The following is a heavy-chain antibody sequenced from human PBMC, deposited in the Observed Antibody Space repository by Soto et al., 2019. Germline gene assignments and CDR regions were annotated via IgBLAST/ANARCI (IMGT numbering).Heavy chain of an antibody. D-gene: IGHD6-19*01. CDR3: ANMWVALAGRPWDHSIDL. CDR1: GYTFTSYG. Sequence: ASVKVSCKASGYTFTSYGISWVRQAPGQGLEWMGWISAYNGNTNYAQKLQGRVTMTTDTSTSTAYMELRSLRSDDTAVYYCANMWVALAGRPWDHSIDLWGKGTLGTVSS. J-gene: IGHJ5*02. CDR2: ISAYNGNT. V-gene: IGHV1-18*01.